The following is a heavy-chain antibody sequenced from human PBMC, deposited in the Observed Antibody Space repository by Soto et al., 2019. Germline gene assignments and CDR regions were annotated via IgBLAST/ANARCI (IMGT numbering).Heavy chain of an antibody. CDR2: ISAYNDNT. D-gene: IGHD2-2*01. Sequence: GASVKVSCKASGYTFTSYAMHWVRQAPGQGLEWMGWISAYNDNTNYAQKLQGRVTMTTDTSTSTAYMELRSLRSVDTAVYYCARVVSDWFDPWGQGTLVTVSS. J-gene: IGHJ5*02. V-gene: IGHV1-18*01. CDR3: ARVVSDWFDP. CDR1: GYTFTSYA.